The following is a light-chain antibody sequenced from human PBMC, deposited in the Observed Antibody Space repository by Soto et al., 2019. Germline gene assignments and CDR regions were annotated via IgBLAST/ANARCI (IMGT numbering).Light chain of an antibody. Sequence: QSVLTQPASVSGSPGQSITISCTGTSSDVGGYNYVSWYQQHPGKAPKLMMYEVSHRPSGISNRFSGSKSGNTASLTISGLQAEDEADYYCSSYTNSNTRVFGGGTKLTVL. CDR3: SSYTNSNTRV. CDR2: EVS. J-gene: IGLJ2*01. CDR1: SSDVGGYNY. V-gene: IGLV2-14*01.